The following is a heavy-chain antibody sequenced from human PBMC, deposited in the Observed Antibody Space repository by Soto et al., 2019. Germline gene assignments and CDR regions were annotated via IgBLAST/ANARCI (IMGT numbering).Heavy chain of an antibody. CDR3: ERVPGYCSGGSCYSSFYYGKDV. V-gene: IGHV1-69*02. Sequence: QVQLVQSGAEVKKPGSSVKVSCKASGGTFSSYTISWVRQAPGQGLEWMGRIIPILGIANYAPEVQGRVTNTADKSTGTAYMELSSLRSEDTAVYYCERVPGYCSGGSCYSSFYYGKDVWGQGATVTVSS. CDR2: IIPILGIA. CDR1: GGTFSSYT. D-gene: IGHD2-15*01. J-gene: IGHJ6*02.